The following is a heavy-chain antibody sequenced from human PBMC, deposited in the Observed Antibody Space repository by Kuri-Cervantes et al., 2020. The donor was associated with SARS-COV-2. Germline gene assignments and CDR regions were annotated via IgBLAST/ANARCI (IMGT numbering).Heavy chain of an antibody. V-gene: IGHV3-7*01. CDR2: IKQDGSEK. D-gene: IGHD6-13*01. CDR1: GFTFSSYA. CDR3: AKERDSLRTSGIAAAGTGFDY. Sequence: GESLKISCAASGFTFSSYAMHWVRQAPGKGLEWVANIKQDGSEKYYVDSVKGRFTISRDNSKNTLYLQMNSLRAEDTAVYYCAKERDSLRTSGIAAAGTGFDYWGQGTLVTVSS. J-gene: IGHJ4*02.